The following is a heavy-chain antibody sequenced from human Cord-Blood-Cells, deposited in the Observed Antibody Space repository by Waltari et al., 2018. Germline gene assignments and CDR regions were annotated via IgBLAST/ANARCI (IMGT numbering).Heavy chain of an antibody. CDR1: GGSFSGYY. V-gene: IGHV4-34*01. CDR2: INHSGST. CDR3: ARGRGYSYGYRFDP. J-gene: IGHJ5*02. D-gene: IGHD5-18*01. Sequence: QVQLQQWGAGLLTPSETLSLTCAVYGGSFSGYYWSWIRQPPGKGLEWIGEINHSGSTNYNPSLKSRVTISVDTSKNQFSLKLSSVTAADTAVYYCARGRGYSYGYRFDPWGQGTLVTVSS.